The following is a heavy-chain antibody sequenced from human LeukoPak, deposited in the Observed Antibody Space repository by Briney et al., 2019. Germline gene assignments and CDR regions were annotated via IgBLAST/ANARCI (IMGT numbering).Heavy chain of an antibody. D-gene: IGHD3-3*01. CDR3: ARHSTVYDFWSGYPRPYYFDY. Sequence: SETLSLTCTVSGGSISSYYWSWIRQPPGKGLEWIGYIYYSGSTNYNPSLKSRVTISVDTSKNQFSLKLSSVTAADTAVYYCARHSTVYDFWSGYPRPYYFDYWGQGTLVTVSS. J-gene: IGHJ4*02. V-gene: IGHV4-59*08. CDR1: GGSISSYY. CDR2: IYYSGST.